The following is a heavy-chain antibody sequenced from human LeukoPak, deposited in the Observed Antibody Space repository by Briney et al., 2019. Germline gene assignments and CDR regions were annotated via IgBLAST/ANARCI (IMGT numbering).Heavy chain of an antibody. J-gene: IGHJ3*02. CDR1: GGSFSGYY. Sequence: SETLSLTCAVYGGSFSGYYWSWIRQPPGKGLEWIGEINHSGSTNYNPSLKSRVTISVDTSKNQFSLKLSSVTAADTAVYYCARDVYYYDSSHSRAFDIWGQGTMVTVSS. V-gene: IGHV4-34*01. CDR3: ARDVYYYDSSHSRAFDI. D-gene: IGHD3-22*01. CDR2: INHSGST.